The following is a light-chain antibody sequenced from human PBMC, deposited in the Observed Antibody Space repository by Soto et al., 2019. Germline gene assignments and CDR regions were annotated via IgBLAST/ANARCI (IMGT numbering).Light chain of an antibody. J-gene: IGKJ1*01. CDR2: GAS. Sequence: EIGLTQSPGPLSLSPGERATLSCRASQSVSSSYLAWYQQKPGQAPRLLIYGASSRATGIPDRFSGSGSGTDFTLTISRREPEDFAVYYWQQYGSSPWTFGQGTKVEIK. CDR3: QQYGSSPWT. V-gene: IGKV3-20*01. CDR1: QSVSSSY.